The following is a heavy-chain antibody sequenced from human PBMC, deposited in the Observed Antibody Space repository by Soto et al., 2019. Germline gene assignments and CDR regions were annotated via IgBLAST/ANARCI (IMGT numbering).Heavy chain of an antibody. Sequence: SETLSLTCTVSVDSITTYYWSWIRQPAGKGLEWIGLIATSGNTNYNPSLKSRVTMSVHTSKKQFSLNLTSVTAADTAVYYCARYSNNWFQTEGMDVWGQGTTVT. D-gene: IGHD6-13*01. CDR1: VDSITTYY. J-gene: IGHJ6*02. CDR2: IATSGNT. V-gene: IGHV4-4*07. CDR3: ARYSNNWFQTEGMDV.